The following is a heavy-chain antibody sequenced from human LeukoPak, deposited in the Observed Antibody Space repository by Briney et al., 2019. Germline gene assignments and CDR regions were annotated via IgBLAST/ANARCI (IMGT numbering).Heavy chain of an antibody. J-gene: IGHJ4*02. V-gene: IGHV3-30*18. CDR1: GFTFSSYG. Sequence: GRSLRLSCAASGFTFSSYGMHWVRQAPGKGLEWVAVISYDGSNKYYADSVKGRFTISRDNSKNTLYLQMNSLRAEDTAVYYCAKALYSSGWYFDYWGQGTLVTVSS. D-gene: IGHD6-19*01. CDR3: AKALYSSGWYFDY. CDR2: ISYDGSNK.